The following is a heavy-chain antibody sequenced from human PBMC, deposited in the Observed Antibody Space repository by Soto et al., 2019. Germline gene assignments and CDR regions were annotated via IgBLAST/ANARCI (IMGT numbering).Heavy chain of an antibody. J-gene: IGHJ5*02. V-gene: IGHV4-39*01. CDR3: ARQTGSSWSDTTYNWFDP. CDR2: IYYSGST. D-gene: IGHD6-13*01. CDR1: GGSISSSSYY. Sequence: QLQLQESGPGLVKPSETLSLTCTVSGGSISSSSYYWGWIRQPPGKGLEWIGRIYYSGSTYYNPSLKRRVTISVDTSKNQFSLKLSSVTAADTAVYYCARQTGSSWSDTTYNWFDPWGQGTLVTVSS.